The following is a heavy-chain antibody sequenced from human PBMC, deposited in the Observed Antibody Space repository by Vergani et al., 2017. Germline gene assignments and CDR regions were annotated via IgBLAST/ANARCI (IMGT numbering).Heavy chain of an antibody. V-gene: IGHV5-51*03. D-gene: IGHD6-6*01. J-gene: IGHJ1*01. Sequence: EVQLVQSGAEVKKPGESLKISCKGSGYSFTSYWIGWVRQMPGKGLEWMGIIYPGDSDTRYSPSFQGQVTISADKSISTAYLQRSSLKASDTAMYYCARRSSYSSSSSGYFQHWGQGTLVTVSS. CDR2: IYPGDSDT. CDR1: GYSFTSYW. CDR3: ARRSSYSSSSSGYFQH.